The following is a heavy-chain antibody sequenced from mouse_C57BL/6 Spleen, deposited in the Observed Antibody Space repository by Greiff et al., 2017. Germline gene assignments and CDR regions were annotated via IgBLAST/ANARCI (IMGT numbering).Heavy chain of an antibody. V-gene: IGHV1-47*01. CDR1: GYTFTTYP. CDR2: FHPYNDDT. CDR3: ARQGSSYPYAMDY. J-gene: IGHJ4*01. Sequence: VQRVESGAELVKPGASVKMSCKASGYTFTTYPIEWMKQNHGKSLEWIGNFHPYNDDTKYNEKFKGKATLTVEKSSSTVYLELSRLTSDDSAVYYCARQGSSYPYAMDYWGQGTSVTVSS. D-gene: IGHD1-1*01.